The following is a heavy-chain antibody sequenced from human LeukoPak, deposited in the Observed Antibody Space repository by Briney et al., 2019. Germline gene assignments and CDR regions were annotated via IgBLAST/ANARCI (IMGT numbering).Heavy chain of an antibody. V-gene: IGHV3-66*02. CDR1: GFTVSSNY. CDR3: VTHTVTTDYAFDI. CDR2: IYSGGST. Sequence: GGSLKHSCAASGFTVSSNYMSWVRQAPGKGLEWVSVIYSGGSTYYADSVKGRFTISRDNSKNTLYLQMNSLRAEDTAVYYCVTHTVTTDYAFDIWGQGTMVTVSS. J-gene: IGHJ3*02. D-gene: IGHD4-11*01.